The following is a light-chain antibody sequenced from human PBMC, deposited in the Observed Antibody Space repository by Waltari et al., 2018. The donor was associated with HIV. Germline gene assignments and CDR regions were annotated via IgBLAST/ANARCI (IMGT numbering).Light chain of an antibody. Sequence: QSALTQPASVSGSPGQSITISCTGTSSDVGGYNYVSWYQQPPGKAPKLIIYEVSNRPSGVSNRLSGSKPGNTASLTIAGLQAEDEADYYCSSYTSSSTPVVFGGGTKLTVL. V-gene: IGLV2-14*01. CDR2: EVS. CDR3: SSYTSSSTPVV. J-gene: IGLJ2*01. CDR1: SSDVGGYNY.